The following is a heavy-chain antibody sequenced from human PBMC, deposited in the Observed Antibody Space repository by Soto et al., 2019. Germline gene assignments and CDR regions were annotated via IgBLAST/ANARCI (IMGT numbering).Heavy chain of an antibody. CDR1: GFTFRNYD. CDR3: AKGGWIDS. D-gene: IGHD6-19*01. Sequence: DVQLLESGGGLVQPGGSLRLSCAASGFTFRNYDMSWVRQAPGKGLEWVSVINTSGGNTYYADSVQGRFTISRDNSKDTLYLQMNSLRAEDTAIYYCAKGGWIDSWGQGTLVTVSS. CDR2: INTSGGNT. J-gene: IGHJ4*02. V-gene: IGHV3-23*01.